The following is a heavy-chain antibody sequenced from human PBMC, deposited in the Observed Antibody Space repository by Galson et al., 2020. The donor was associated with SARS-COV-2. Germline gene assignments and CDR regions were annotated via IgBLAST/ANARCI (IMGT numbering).Heavy chain of an antibody. V-gene: IGHV2-70*04. Sequence: GPTLEKPTQTLTLTCTFSGFSLSTSGMRVSWIRQPPGKALEWLARIDWDDDKFYSTSLKTRLTISKDTSKNQVVLTMTNMDPVDTATYYCERTDYEILTWEENWFDPLCQGTLVTGSS. D-gene: IGHD3-9*01. CDR2: IDWDDDK. J-gene: IGHJ5*02. CDR3: ERTDYEILTWEENWFDP. CDR1: GFSLSTSGMR.